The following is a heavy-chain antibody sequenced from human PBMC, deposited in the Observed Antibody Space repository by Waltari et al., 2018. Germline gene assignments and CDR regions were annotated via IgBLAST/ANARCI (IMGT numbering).Heavy chain of an antibody. CDR2: FDPEDGET. J-gene: IGHJ3*02. V-gene: IGHV1-24*01. CDR1: GYTLTELS. D-gene: IGHD3-22*01. CDR3: ATDHYYDSSGPGDGAFDI. Sequence: QVQLVQSGAEVKKPGASVKVSCKVSGYTLTELSMHWVRQAPGKGLEWMGGFDPEDGETIYAQKFQARVTMTEDTSTDTAYMELSSLRSEDTAVYYCATDHYYDSSGPGDGAFDIWGQGTMVTVSS.